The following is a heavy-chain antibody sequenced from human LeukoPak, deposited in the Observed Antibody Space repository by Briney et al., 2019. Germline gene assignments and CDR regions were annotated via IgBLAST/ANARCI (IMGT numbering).Heavy chain of an antibody. CDR2: IYYSGST. CDR1: GGSISSYY. CDR3: ARQGSGWSVDY. Sequence: SETLSLTCTVSGGSISSYYWSWIRQPPGKGLEWIGYIYYSGSTNYNPSLKSRVTISVDTSKNQFSLKLSSVTAADTAVYYCARQGSGWSVDYWGQGTLVTVSS. J-gene: IGHJ4*02. V-gene: IGHV4-59*08. D-gene: IGHD6-19*01.